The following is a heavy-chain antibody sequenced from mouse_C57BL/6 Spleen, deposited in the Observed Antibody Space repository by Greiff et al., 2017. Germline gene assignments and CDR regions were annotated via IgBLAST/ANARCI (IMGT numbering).Heavy chain of an antibody. CDR3: ASGNHDDAMDY. CDR2: INPSSGYT. J-gene: IGHJ4*01. CDR1: GYTFTSYW. V-gene: IGHV1-7*01. D-gene: IGHD2-3*01. Sequence: VQLKQSGAELAKPGASVKLSCKASGYTFTSYWMHWVKQRPGQGLEWIGYINPSSGYTKYNQKFKDKATLTADKSSSTAYMQLSSLTYEDSAVYYCASGNHDDAMDYWGQGTSVTVSS.